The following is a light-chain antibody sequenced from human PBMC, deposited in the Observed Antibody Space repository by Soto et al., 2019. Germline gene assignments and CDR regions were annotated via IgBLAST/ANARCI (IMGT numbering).Light chain of an antibody. CDR2: KAS. CDR3: QQYNSDST. V-gene: IGKV1-5*03. Sequence: DIQMTQSPSAVSASVGDRVTITCRASQSISTWLAWYQQKPGEAPKLLMYKASSLDSGVPSRFSGSGSGTEFTLTISSLQPDDFATYYCQQYNSDSTFGQGTKVDIK. J-gene: IGKJ1*01. CDR1: QSISTW.